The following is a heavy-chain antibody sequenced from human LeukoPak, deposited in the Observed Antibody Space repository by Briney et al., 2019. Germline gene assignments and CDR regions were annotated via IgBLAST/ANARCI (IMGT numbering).Heavy chain of an antibody. CDR3: AKDFALVIID. J-gene: IGHJ4*02. D-gene: IGHD3-9*01. CDR2: IRYGGSKK. CDR1: GFTFNNYG. Sequence: GGSLRLSCAASGFTFNNYGMHWVRQAPGKGLEWMAFIRYGGSKKYYADSVKGRFTISRDNSKNTLYLQMNSLRAEDTAVYYCAKDFALVIIDWGQGTLVTVSS. V-gene: IGHV3-30*02.